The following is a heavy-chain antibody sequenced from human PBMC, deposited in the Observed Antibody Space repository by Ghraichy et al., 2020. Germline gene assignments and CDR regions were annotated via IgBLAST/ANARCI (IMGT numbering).Heavy chain of an antibody. Sequence: ASVNVSCKASGYTFTSYYMHWVRQAPGQGLEWMGIINPSGVSTSYAQKFQGRVTMTRDTSTSTVYMELSNLRSEDTAVYYCARGGNYYASGSYGDGMDVWGQGTTVTVSS. V-gene: IGHV1-46*01. CDR3: ARGGNYYASGSYGDGMDV. CDR1: GYTFTSYY. CDR2: INPSGVST. D-gene: IGHD3-10*01. J-gene: IGHJ6*02.